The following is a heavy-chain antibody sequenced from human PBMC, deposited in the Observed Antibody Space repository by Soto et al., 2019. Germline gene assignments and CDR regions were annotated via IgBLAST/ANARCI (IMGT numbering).Heavy chain of an antibody. CDR1: GYTFTGYY. CDR3: AREGVGATSAFDI. V-gene: IGHV1-2*04. D-gene: IGHD1-26*01. J-gene: IGHJ3*02. CDR2: INPNSGGT. Sequence: ASVKVSCKASGYTFTGYYMHWVRQAPGQGLEWMGWINPNSGGTNYAQKFQGWVTMTRDTSISTAYMELSRLRSDDTAVYYCAREGVGATSAFDIWGQGTRVTVSS.